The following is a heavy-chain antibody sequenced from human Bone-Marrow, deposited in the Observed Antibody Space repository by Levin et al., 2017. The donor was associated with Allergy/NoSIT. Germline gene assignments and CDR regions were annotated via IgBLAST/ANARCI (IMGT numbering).Heavy chain of an antibody. Sequence: GGSLRLSCAASGFNFSTYNMNWVRQTPGKGLEWVSSITRRSDYMYYADSVQGRFIISRDNAKNSLFLQMNSLRVDDTAVYYCAKDRTYGILWNYGMDVWGQGTTVTVSS. CDR3: AKDRTYGILWNYGMDV. D-gene: IGHD4-17*01. J-gene: IGHJ6*02. CDR1: GFNFSTYN. CDR2: ITRRSDYM. V-gene: IGHV3-21*01.